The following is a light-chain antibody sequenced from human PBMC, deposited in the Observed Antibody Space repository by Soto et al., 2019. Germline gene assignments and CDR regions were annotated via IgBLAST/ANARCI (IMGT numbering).Light chain of an antibody. CDR2: DTF. V-gene: IGKV1-39*01. J-gene: IGKJ1*01. Sequence: DIQMTQSPSSLSASLGDRVTITCRPSESIRNELNWFQKRPGKAPRLLIYDTFTLQSGVSSRFSGSVSGTEFSLTINSLQAGDSAIHYCQQSFTTPWTFGQGTKVEI. CDR3: QQSFTTPWT. CDR1: ESIRNE.